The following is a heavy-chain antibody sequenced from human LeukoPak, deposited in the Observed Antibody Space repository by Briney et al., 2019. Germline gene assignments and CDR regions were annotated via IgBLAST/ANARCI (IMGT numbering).Heavy chain of an antibody. D-gene: IGHD3-22*01. J-gene: IGHJ3*01. CDR3: ARHDSSGPYNAFDV. V-gene: IGHV4-39*01. CDR2: IYYGGNT. CDR1: GGSISRSSYY. Sequence: SETLSLTCTVSGGSISRSSYYWGWIRQPPGKGLEWIGTIYYGGNTYYNPSLKSRVTMSVDTSKNQLSLKLSSVTAADTAVYYCARHDSSGPYNAFDVWGQGTMVTVSS.